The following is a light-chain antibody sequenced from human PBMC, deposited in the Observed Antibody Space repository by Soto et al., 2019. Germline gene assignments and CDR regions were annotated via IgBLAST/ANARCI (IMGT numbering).Light chain of an antibody. Sequence: QSALTQPPSVSGSPGQSITISCTGTSSDVGGYNYVSWYQQHPGKAPKLMIYDVSNRPSGVSNRFSGSKSGNTASLTISGLQAEDEADYYCSSYTSGSTPPVFGGGTKLTVL. J-gene: IGLJ2*01. CDR2: DVS. V-gene: IGLV2-14*01. CDR1: SSDVGGYNY. CDR3: SSYTSGSTPPV.